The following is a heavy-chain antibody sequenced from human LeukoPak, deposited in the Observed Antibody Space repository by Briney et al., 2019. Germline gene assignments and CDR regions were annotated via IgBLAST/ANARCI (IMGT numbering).Heavy chain of an antibody. Sequence: GGSLRLSCAASGFTFTKYWMTWVRQAPGKGLEWVGNIKQDGSDKNYMDSVKGRYTISRDNTKNSVYLQMSSLRAEDTAVYYCAREVWGPEYWGQGTLVTVSS. D-gene: IGHD1-14*01. J-gene: IGHJ4*02. CDR3: AREVWGPEY. V-gene: IGHV3-7*01. CDR2: IKQDGSDK. CDR1: GFTFTKYW.